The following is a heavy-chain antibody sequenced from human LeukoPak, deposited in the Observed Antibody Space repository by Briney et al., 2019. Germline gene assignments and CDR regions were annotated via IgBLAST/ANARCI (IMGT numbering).Heavy chain of an antibody. Sequence: SVKVSCKASGGTFSSYAISWVRQAPGQGLEWMGGIIPIFGTTNYAQKFQGRVTITADESTSTAYMELSSLRSEDTAVYYCARGGMVVIATYYFDHWGQGTLVTVSS. D-gene: IGHD2-21*01. CDR3: ARGGMVVIATYYFDH. J-gene: IGHJ4*02. V-gene: IGHV1-69*13. CDR2: IIPIFGTT. CDR1: GGTFSSYA.